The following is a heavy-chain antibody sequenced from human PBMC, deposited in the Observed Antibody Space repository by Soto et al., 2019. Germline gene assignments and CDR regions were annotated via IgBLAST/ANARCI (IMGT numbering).Heavy chain of an antibody. V-gene: IGHV5-10-1*01. D-gene: IGHD2-8*01. Sequence: GESLKISCEAPGYMFPIYHISWVRQIPGKGLEWVGKIDPSDSSTMYRPSSRARITISVDKSINTAYLEWGRLKASDTAMYYCARHGSNGDFDQCGQGTQVTVSS. CDR2: IDPSDSST. J-gene: IGHJ4*02. CDR1: GYMFPIYH. CDR3: ARHGSNGDFDQ.